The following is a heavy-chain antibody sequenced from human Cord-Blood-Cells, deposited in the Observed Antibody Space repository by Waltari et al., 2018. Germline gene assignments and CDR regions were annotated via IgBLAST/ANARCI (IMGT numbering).Heavy chain of an antibody. CDR3: ARGHRGKGAFDI. Sequence: QVQLVQSGAEVKKPGASVKVSCKASGYTFTGYYMHWVRQATGQGLEWMGWIKPNSGGTNYEQKVQGRVTMTRDTSISTAYMELSRLRSDDTAVYYCARGHRGKGAFDIWGQGTMVTVSS. J-gene: IGHJ3*02. CDR1: GYTFTGYY. CDR2: IKPNSGGT. V-gene: IGHV1-2*02. D-gene: IGHD3-16*01.